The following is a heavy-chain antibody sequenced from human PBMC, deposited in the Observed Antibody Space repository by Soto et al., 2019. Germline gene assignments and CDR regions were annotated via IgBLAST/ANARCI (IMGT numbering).Heavy chain of an antibody. V-gene: IGHV5-10-1*01. J-gene: IGHJ4*02. CDR2: IDPSDSYT. Sequence: PGESLKISCKGSGYSFTSYWISWVRQMPGKGLEWMGRIDPSDSYTNYSPSFQGHVTISADKSISTAYLQWSSLKASDTAVYYCARTPPGLWLGDYWGQGTLVTVSS. CDR3: ARTPPGLWLGDY. CDR1: GYSFTSYW. D-gene: IGHD3-10*01.